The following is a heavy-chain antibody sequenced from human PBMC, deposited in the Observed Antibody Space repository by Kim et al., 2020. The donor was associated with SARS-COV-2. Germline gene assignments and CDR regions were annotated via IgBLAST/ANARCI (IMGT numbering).Heavy chain of an antibody. V-gene: IGHV3-53*01. Sequence: GGSLRLSCAASGFTVSSNYMSWVRQAPGKGLEWVSVIYSGGSTYYADSVKGRFTISRDNSNNTLYLQMNSLRAEDTAVYYCARDYRGDGYNWGWYGMDVWGQGTTVTVSS. CDR1: GFTVSSNY. D-gene: IGHD5-12*01. J-gene: IGHJ6*02. CDR3: ARDYRGDGYNWGWYGMDV. CDR2: IYSGGST.